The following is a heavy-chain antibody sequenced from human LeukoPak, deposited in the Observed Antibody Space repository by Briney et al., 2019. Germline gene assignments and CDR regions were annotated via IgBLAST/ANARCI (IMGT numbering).Heavy chain of an antibody. V-gene: IGHV3-74*01. D-gene: IGHD1-14*01. CDR2: MNEYATTR. J-gene: IGHJ4*02. CDR3: ARGGVNPVDH. Sequence: PGGSLRLSCAASGFTFNSFWMHWVRQAPGKGLVWVSDMNEYATTRRYADAVKGRFTISRDNAKNTLYLQMNNLRAEDTAMYFCARGGVNPVDHWGQGTLVTVSS. CDR1: GFTFNSFW.